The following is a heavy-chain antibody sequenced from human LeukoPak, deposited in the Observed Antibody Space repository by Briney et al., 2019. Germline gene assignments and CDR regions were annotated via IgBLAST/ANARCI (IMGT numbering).Heavy chain of an antibody. D-gene: IGHD6-13*01. CDR3: ARDRLSFSSSINWFDP. Sequence: ASVKVSCKASGYTFTSYAMHWVRQAPGQRLEWMGWINAGNGNTKYSQKLQGRVTITRDTSASTAYMELSSLRSEDTAVYYCARDRLSFSSSINWFDPWGQGTLVTVSS. CDR1: GYTFTSYA. CDR2: INAGNGNT. V-gene: IGHV1-3*01. J-gene: IGHJ5*02.